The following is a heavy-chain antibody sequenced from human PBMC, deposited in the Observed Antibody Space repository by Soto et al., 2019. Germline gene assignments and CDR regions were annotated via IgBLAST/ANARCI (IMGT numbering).Heavy chain of an antibody. CDR1: GFTFSSYS. J-gene: IGHJ4*02. CDR2: ISSSSSYI. Sequence: EVQLVESGGGLVKPGGSLRLSCAASGFTFSSYSMNWVRQAPGKGLEWVSSISSSSSYIYYADSVKGRFTISRDNAKNSLYLQMNSLRAEDTAVYYCARTRKKSSGYYYPYYFDYWGQGTLVTVSS. CDR3: ARTRKKSSGYYYPYYFDY. D-gene: IGHD3-22*01. V-gene: IGHV3-21*01.